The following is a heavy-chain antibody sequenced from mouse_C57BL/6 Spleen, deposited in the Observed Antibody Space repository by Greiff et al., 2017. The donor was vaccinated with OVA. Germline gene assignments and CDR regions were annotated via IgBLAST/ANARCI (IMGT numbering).Heavy chain of an antibody. CDR2: ISSGSSTI. V-gene: IGHV5-17*01. CDR3: ARRGVVARGDY. J-gene: IGHJ2*01. CDR1: GFTFSDYG. Sequence: EVQGVESGGGLVKPGGSLKLSCAASGFTFSDYGLHWVRQAPEKGLEWVAYISSGSSTIYYADKVKGRFTISRDHAKNTRFLQMTSLRSEDTAMYYCARRGVVARGDYWGQGTTLTVSS. D-gene: IGHD1-1*01.